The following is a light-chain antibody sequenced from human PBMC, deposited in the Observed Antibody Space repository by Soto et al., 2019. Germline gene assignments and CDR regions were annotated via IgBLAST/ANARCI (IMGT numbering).Light chain of an antibody. CDR1: SSDVGGYNY. J-gene: IGLJ3*02. CDR2: EVS. V-gene: IGLV2-8*01. CDR3: SSYAGSNNLV. Sequence: QSALTQPPSASGSPGQSVTISCTGTSSDVGGYNYVSWYQPHPGKAPKLMIYEVSKRPSVVPDRCSGSKSGNTASLTGPRLQDEDEADCYCSSYAGSNNLVFGGGTKLTVL.